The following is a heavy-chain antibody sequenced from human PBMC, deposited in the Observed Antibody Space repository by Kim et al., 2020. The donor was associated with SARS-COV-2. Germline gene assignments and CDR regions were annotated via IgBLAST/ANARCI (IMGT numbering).Heavy chain of an antibody. J-gene: IGHJ4*02. CDR3: AREWGLDVGATHFDY. Sequence: DSVQGRFTISRDNYKNTLYLQMNSLRAEDTAVYYCAREWGLDVGATHFDYWGQGTLVTVSS. V-gene: IGHV3-66*01. D-gene: IGHD1-26*01.